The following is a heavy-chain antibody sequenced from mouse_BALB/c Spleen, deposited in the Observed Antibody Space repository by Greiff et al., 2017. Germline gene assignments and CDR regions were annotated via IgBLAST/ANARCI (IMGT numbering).Heavy chain of an antibody. D-gene: IGHD1-1*02. Sequence: EVQVEESGGGLVQPGGSLKLSCAASGFTFSSYTMSWVRQTPEKSLAWVAYISNGGGSTYYPDTVKGRFTISRDNAKNTLYLQMSSLKSEDTAMYYCARHSPYGYFDYWGQGTTLTVSS. CDR1: GFTFSSYT. CDR2: ISNGGGST. J-gene: IGHJ2*01. CDR3: ARHSPYGYFDY. V-gene: IGHV5-12-2*01.